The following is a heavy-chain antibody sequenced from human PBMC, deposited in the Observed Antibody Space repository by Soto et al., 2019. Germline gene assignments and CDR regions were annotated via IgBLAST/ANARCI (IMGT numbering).Heavy chain of an antibody. CDR2: IKDDGGDE. CDR3: AGGSGWISDS. CDR1: GFTFSPFW. Sequence: EVQLVESGGGLVQPWGSLRLSCVDSGFTFSPFWMSWVRQAPGKGLEWVAIIKDDGGDELYLEAVRGRFRISRDNAKKSLFLAMDSLRVEDTAVYYCAGGSGWISDSWGQGTLVTVSS. J-gene: IGHJ4*02. D-gene: IGHD6-19*01. V-gene: IGHV3-7*05.